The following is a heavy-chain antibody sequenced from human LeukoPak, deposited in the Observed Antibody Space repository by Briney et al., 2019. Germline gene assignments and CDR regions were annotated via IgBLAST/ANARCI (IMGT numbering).Heavy chain of an antibody. V-gene: IGHV3-23*01. Sequence: GGSLRLSCAASGFTFSSFAMSWVRQAPGKGLEWVSAISGSGGSTYYADSVKGRFTISRDNSKNTLYLQMNSLRAEDTAVYYCAKLGYCSSTSCQPIYWGQGTLVTVFS. CDR2: ISGSGGST. CDR1: GFTFSSFA. D-gene: IGHD2-2*01. CDR3: AKLGYCSSTSCQPIY. J-gene: IGHJ4*02.